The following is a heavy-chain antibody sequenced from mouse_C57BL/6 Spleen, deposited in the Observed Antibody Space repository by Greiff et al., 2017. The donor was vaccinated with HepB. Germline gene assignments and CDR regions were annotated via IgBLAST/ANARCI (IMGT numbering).Heavy chain of an antibody. CDR2: IDPSDSYT. J-gene: IGHJ2*01. CDR3: ARSIYGSSFFDY. V-gene: IGHV1-69*01. D-gene: IGHD1-1*01. Sequence: QVQLQQPGAELVMPGASVKLSCKASGYTFTSSWMHWVKQRPGQGLEWIGEIDPSDSYTNYNQKFKGKSTLTVDKSSSTAYMQLSSLTSEDSAVYYCARSIYGSSFFDYWGQGTTLTVAS. CDR1: GYTFTSSW.